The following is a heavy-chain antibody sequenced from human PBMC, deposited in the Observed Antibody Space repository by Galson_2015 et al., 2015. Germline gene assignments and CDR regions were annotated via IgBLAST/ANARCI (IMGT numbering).Heavy chain of an antibody. Sequence: SVKVSCKASGDTFTFYSLSWVRQAPGQGLEWMGGIILLFDTANYAQKFQGRVTITADESTTTAYMELTSLTSEDTAVYYCAGVREYSGYGIDFWGQGTLVIVSS. CDR2: IILLFDTA. D-gene: IGHD5-12*01. CDR3: AGVREYSGYGIDF. J-gene: IGHJ4*02. CDR1: GDTFTFYS. V-gene: IGHV1-69*13.